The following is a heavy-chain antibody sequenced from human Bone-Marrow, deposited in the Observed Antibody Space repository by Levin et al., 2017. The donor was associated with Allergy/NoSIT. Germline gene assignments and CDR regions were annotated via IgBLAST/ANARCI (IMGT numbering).Heavy chain of an antibody. CDR3: AGDPAGPADYDGGDV. J-gene: IGHJ6*02. CDR1: GASIISGTFF. CDR2: ITYRGST. Sequence: SETLSLTCSVSGASIISGTFFWTWIRQPPGRGLEWLGYITYRGSTSYTPSLKSRLSLSLDTSKNQFSLTLTTVTAADSAGYYCAGDPAGPADYDGGDVWGPGTAVTVSS. V-gene: IGHV4-31*03.